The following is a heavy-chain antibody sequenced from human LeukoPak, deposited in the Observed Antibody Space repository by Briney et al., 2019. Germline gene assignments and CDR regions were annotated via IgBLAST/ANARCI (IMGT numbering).Heavy chain of an antibody. Sequence: PSETLSLTCAVYGGSFSGYYWSWIRQPPGKGLEWIGEINHSGSTNYNPSLKSRVTLSVDTSKNQFSLKLSSVTAADTAVYYCARASTTVTTNRDFDYWGQGTLVTVSS. CDR3: ARASTTVTTNRDFDY. D-gene: IGHD4-17*01. CDR1: GGSFSGYY. V-gene: IGHV4-34*01. J-gene: IGHJ4*02. CDR2: INHSGST.